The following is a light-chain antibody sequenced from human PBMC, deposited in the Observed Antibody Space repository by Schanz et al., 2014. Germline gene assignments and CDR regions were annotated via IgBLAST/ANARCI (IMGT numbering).Light chain of an antibody. Sequence: QSVLTQPPSVSGAPGQRVTISCTGSSSNIGAGYDVHWYQQLPGTAPKLLIYGNSNRPSGVPDRFSGSKSGNTASLTVSGLQAEDEADYYCSSYAGSNSFVVVGGGTKLTVL. CDR2: GNS. V-gene: IGLV1-40*01. J-gene: IGLJ2*01. CDR1: SSNIGAGYD. CDR3: SSYAGSNSFVV.